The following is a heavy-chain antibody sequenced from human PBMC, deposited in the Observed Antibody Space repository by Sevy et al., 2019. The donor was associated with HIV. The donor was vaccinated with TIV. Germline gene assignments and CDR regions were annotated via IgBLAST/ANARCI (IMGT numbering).Heavy chain of an antibody. CDR3: TRGYYYDSSGYSDY. CDR2: IRSKDYGGAT. Sequence: GGSLRLSCTGSGFTFGDYAMSWFRQAPGMGLERVGFIRSKDYGGATEYAASVKGRFTILRDDSKSIADLQMNSLKTEDTAVYYCTRGYYYDSSGYSDYWGQGTLVTVSS. CDR1: GFTFGDYA. J-gene: IGHJ4*02. V-gene: IGHV3-49*03. D-gene: IGHD3-22*01.